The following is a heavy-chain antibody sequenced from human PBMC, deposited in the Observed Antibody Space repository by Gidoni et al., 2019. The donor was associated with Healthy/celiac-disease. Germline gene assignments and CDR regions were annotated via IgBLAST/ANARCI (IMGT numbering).Heavy chain of an antibody. Sequence: EVQLVASGGGLVQPGRSLRLSCAAYGFPFDDYAMHWVRQAPGKGLEWVSGISWNSGSIGYADSVKGRFTISRDNAKNSLYLQMNSLRAEDTALYYCAKDMAGTDGYDAFDIWGQGTMVTVSS. CDR3: AKDMAGTDGYDAFDI. D-gene: IGHD1-7*01. CDR2: ISWNSGSI. CDR1: GFPFDDYA. V-gene: IGHV3-9*01. J-gene: IGHJ3*02.